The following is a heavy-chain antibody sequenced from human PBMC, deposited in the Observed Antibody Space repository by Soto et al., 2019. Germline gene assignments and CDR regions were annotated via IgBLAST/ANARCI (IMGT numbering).Heavy chain of an antibody. D-gene: IGHD3-10*01. CDR2: IIPIFGTA. V-gene: IGHV1-69*01. CDR1: GGTFSSYA. CDR3: ASHSGIKSYDYYGMDV. J-gene: IGHJ6*02. Sequence: QVQLVQSGAEVKKPGSSVKVSCKASGGTFSSYAISWVRQAPGQGLEWMGGIIPIFGTANYAQKFQGRVTITADEYTSTAYMELSSLRSEDTAVYYCASHSGIKSYDYYGMDVWGQGTTVTVSS.